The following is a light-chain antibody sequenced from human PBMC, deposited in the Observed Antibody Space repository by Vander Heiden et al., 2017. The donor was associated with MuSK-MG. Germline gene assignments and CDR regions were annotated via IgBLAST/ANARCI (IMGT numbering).Light chain of an antibody. CDR3: QHYDNWPPWT. Sequence: EIVMTQSPATLSASPGERATVTCRASQSISTNLAWYQQKPGQAPRLLIYGASTRDTGIPARFSGSGYGTEFTLTISSRQSEDFAVYYCQHYDNWPPWTFGQGTKVEIK. V-gene: IGKV3-15*01. CDR1: QSISTN. J-gene: IGKJ1*01. CDR2: GAS.